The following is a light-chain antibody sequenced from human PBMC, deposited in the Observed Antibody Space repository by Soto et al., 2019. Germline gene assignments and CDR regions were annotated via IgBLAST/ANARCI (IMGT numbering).Light chain of an antibody. CDR1: QSGSSSY. CDR3: QQYVRSPPAWT. Sequence: ETVLTQSPGTLSLSPGERATLSCRASQSGSSSYLAWYQQKPGQAPRPLIYDASSRATGIPDRFSGSGSGADFTLSISRLEPEDFALYYCQQYVRSPPAWTFGQGTKVEIK. CDR2: DAS. V-gene: IGKV3-20*01. J-gene: IGKJ1*01.